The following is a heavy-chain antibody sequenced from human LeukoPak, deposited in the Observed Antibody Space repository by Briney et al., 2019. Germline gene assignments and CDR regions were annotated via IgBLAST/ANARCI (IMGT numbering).Heavy chain of an antibody. D-gene: IGHD3-10*01. J-gene: IGHJ4*02. V-gene: IGHV3-30-3*01. CDR3: ARDKQGFYGSGIFDY. CDR1: GFTFSSYA. CDR2: ISYDGSNK. Sequence: GGSLRLSCAASGFTFSSYAMHWVRQAPGKGLEWVAVISYDGSNKYYADSVKGRFTISRDNSKNTLYLQMNSLRAEDTAVYYCARDKQGFYGSGIFDYWGQGTLVTVSS.